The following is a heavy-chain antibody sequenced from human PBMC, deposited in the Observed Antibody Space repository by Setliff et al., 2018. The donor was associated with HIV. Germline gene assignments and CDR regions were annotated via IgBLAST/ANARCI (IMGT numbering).Heavy chain of an antibody. CDR2: VDPEHGET. Sequence: VASVKVSCKASGYIFTDYYIHWVRQASGKGLEWMGRVDPEHGETIYAEKFQGSVIITADLVTDTAYMDLSSLGSEDTAVYYCATFPPPRIPQGTCWGQGTRVTVSS. CDR3: ATFPPPRIPQGTC. V-gene: IGHV1-69-2*01. J-gene: IGHJ4*02. CDR1: GYIFTDYY. D-gene: IGHD2-2*02.